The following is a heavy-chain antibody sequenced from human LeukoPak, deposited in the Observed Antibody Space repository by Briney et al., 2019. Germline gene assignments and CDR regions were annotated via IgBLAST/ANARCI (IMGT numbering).Heavy chain of an antibody. D-gene: IGHD2-21*02. CDR3: ARDSCGGDCYSLFDP. J-gene: IGHJ5*02. CDR1: GFTFSSYS. CDR2: ISSSSSYI. V-gene: IGHV3-21*01. Sequence: GRSRRLSCAASGFTFSSYSMNWVRQAPGKGLEWVSSISSSSSYIYYADSVKGRFTISRDNAKNSLYLQMNSLRAEDTAVYYCARDSCGGDCYSLFDPWGQGTLVTVSS.